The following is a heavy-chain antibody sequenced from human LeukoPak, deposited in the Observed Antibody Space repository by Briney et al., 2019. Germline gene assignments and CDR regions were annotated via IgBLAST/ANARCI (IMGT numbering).Heavy chain of an antibody. CDR1: GYTFTSYG. V-gene: IGHV1-18*01. Sequence: ASVKVSCKASGYTFTSYGISWVRQAPGQGLEWMGWISAYNGNTNYAQKLQGRVTMTTGTSTSTAYMELRSLRSDDTAVYYCARGYCSGGSCYYYFDYWGQGTLVTVSS. D-gene: IGHD2-15*01. CDR2: ISAYNGNT. CDR3: ARGYCSGGSCYYYFDY. J-gene: IGHJ4*02.